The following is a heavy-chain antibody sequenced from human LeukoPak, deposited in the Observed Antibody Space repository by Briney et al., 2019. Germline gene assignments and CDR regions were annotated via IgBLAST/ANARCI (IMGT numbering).Heavy chain of an antibody. J-gene: IGHJ4*02. CDR2: IMSDGRST. D-gene: IGHD5-18*01. CDR1: GFTFNTYG. CDR3: AKMRGEHTAMATEHFDY. Sequence: GGSLRLSCAASGFTFNTYGMHWVRQAPGKGLVWVSRIMSDGRSTYADSVKGRFTISRDTAKNTLYLQMNSLRAEDTAVYYCAKMRGEHTAMATEHFDYWGQGTLVTVSS. V-gene: IGHV3-74*01.